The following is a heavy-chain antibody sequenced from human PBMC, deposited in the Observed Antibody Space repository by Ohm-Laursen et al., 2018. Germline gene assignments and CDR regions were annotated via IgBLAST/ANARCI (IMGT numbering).Heavy chain of an antibody. CDR3: ASGHNYGYDNYYYGMDV. J-gene: IGHJ6*02. D-gene: IGHD5-18*01. CDR2: FYTSGST. CDR1: GGSISSYY. Sequence: SQTLSLTCSVSGGSISSYYWIWIRQPAGKGLEWIGRFYTSGSTNYNPSLKSRVTMSVDTSKNQFSLNLRSVTTADTAVYYCASGHNYGYDNYYYGMDVWGQGTTVTVSS. V-gene: IGHV4-4*07.